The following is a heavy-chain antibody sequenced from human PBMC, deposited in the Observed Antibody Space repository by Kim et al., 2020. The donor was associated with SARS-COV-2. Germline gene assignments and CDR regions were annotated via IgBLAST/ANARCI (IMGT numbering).Heavy chain of an antibody. V-gene: IGHV1-69*13. D-gene: IGHD3-22*01. CDR2: IIPIFGTA. J-gene: IGHJ6*02. Sequence: SVKVSCKASGGTFSSYAISWVRQAPGQGLEWMGGIIPIFGTANYAQKFQGRVTITADESTSTAYMELSSLRSEDTAVYYCARNPHNYYDSSGVYYYYYGRDVWGQGTTVTVSS. CDR1: GGTFSSYA. CDR3: ARNPHNYYDSSGVYYYYYGRDV.